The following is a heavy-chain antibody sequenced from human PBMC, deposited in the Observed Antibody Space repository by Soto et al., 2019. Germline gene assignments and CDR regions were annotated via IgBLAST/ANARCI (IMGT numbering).Heavy chain of an antibody. Sequence: GGSLRLSCVASGFTLRTSGMHWVRQAPSKGLEWVAVISHDGSNQFYAESVKGRFTISRDNSKNMLYLQMNSLRADDSAVYFCTKDSSAAFDYWGQGTVVTVSS. V-gene: IGHV3-30*18. J-gene: IGHJ4*02. CDR1: GFTLRTSG. D-gene: IGHD6-25*01. CDR3: TKDSSAAFDY. CDR2: ISHDGSNQ.